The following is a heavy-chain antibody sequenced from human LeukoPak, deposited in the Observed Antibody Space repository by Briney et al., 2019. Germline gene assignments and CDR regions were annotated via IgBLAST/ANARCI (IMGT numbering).Heavy chain of an antibody. CDR2: INHSGST. D-gene: IGHD6-13*01. V-gene: IGHV4-34*01. J-gene: IGHJ6*03. CDR1: GGSFSCYY. Sequence: SETLSLTCAVYGGSFSCYYWSWIRQPPGKGLEWIGEINHSGSTNYNPSLKSRVTISVDTSKNQFSLKLSSVTAADTAVYYCARERMWAAAGIPNYYMDVWGKGTAVTVSS. CDR3: ARERMWAAAGIPNYYMDV.